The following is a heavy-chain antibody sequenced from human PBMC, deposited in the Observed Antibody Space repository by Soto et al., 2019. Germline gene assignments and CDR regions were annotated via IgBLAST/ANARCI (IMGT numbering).Heavy chain of an antibody. J-gene: IGHJ6*02. CDR2: IDPSDSYT. V-gene: IGHV5-10-1*03. D-gene: IGHD6-6*01. Sequence: EVQLVQSGAEVKKPGESLRISCKGSGYSFTSYWISWVRQMPGKGLEWMGRIDPSDSYTNYSPSFQGHVTISADKSISTAYLQWSSLKASDTAMYYCARYSSSPQAVYGMDVWGQGTTVTVSS. CDR3: ARYSSSPQAVYGMDV. CDR1: GYSFTSYW.